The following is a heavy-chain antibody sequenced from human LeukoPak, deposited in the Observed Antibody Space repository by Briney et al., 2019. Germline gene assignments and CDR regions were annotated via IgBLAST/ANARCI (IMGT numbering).Heavy chain of an antibody. J-gene: IGHJ4*02. D-gene: IGHD2-2*01. CDR3: DCSSATCYAAGDY. V-gene: IGHV3-30*02. CDR2: IRADGSNK. Sequence: GGSLRLSCAASGFTFSNYAMHWVRQAPGKGLEWVAFIRADGSNKYYADSVKGRFTISRDNSKNTLYLQMNSLRAEDTAIYYCDCSSATCYAAGDYWGQGTLVTVSS. CDR1: GFTFSNYA.